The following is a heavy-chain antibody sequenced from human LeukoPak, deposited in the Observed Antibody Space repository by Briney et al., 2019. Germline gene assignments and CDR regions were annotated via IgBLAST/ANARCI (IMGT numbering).Heavy chain of an antibody. Sequence: SETLSLTCTVSGGSISSSSYYWGWIRQPPGKGLEWIGSIYYSGSTYYNPSLKSRVTISVDTSKNQFSLKLSSVTAADTAVYYCARDDGITIFGVVISSPDRWFDPWGQGTLVTVSS. CDR2: IYYSGST. D-gene: IGHD3-3*01. CDR1: GGSISSSSYY. V-gene: IGHV4-39*07. CDR3: ARDDGITIFGVVISSPDRWFDP. J-gene: IGHJ5*02.